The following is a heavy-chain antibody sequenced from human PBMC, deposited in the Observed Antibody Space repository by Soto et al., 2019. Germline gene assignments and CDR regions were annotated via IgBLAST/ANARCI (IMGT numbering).Heavy chain of an antibody. D-gene: IGHD2-15*01. CDR2: IYPGDSDT. Sequence: GESLKISCKGSGYSFTSYWIGWVRQMPGKGLEWMGIIYPGDSDTRYSPSFQGQVTISADKSISTAYLQWSSLKASDTAMYYCARRGVVAATGVIAFDIWGQGTMVTVSS. J-gene: IGHJ3*02. V-gene: IGHV5-51*01. CDR3: ARRGVVAATGVIAFDI. CDR1: GYSFTSYW.